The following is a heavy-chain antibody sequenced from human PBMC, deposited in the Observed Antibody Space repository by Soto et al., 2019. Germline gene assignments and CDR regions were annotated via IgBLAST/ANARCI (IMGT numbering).Heavy chain of an antibody. CDR3: ARHAAWIQLWLYYFYY. CDR1: GGSISSSSYY. J-gene: IGHJ4*02. Sequence: QLQLQESGPGLVKPSETLSLTCTVSGGSISSSSYYWGWIRQPPGKGLEWIGSIYYSGSTYYNPSLKSRVTISVDTFKNQFSLKLGSVTAADPAVYYWARHAAWIQLWLYYFYYWGQGTLVTVSS. CDR2: IYYSGST. V-gene: IGHV4-39*01. D-gene: IGHD5-18*01.